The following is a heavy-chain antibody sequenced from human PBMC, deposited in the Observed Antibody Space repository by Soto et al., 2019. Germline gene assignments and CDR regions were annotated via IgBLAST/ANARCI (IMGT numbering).Heavy chain of an antibody. CDR3: ARGKDY. V-gene: IGHV4-34*01. CDR2: INHSGST. CDR1: GGSFSGYY. J-gene: IGHJ4*02. Sequence: PSEILSLTCAVYGGSFSGYYWSWIRQPPGKGLEWIGEINHSGSTNYNPSLKSRVTISVDTSKNQFSLKLSSVTAADTAVYYCARGKDYWGQGTLVTVSS.